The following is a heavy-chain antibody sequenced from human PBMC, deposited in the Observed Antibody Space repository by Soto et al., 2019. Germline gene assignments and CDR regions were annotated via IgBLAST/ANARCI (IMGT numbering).Heavy chain of an antibody. V-gene: IGHV3-23*01. CDR3: AKSPGSHYYYAMDV. CDR1: GFIFSNYA. CDR2: ISYSGGST. Sequence: EVQVLESGGGLVQPGGSLRLSCAASGFIFSNYAFNWVRQAPGKGLEWVSGISYSGGSTNYADSVKGRFTFSRDNSKNTLYLQMDSLRAEDTAVYYCAKSPGSHYYYAMDVWGQGTTGTVSS. J-gene: IGHJ6*02.